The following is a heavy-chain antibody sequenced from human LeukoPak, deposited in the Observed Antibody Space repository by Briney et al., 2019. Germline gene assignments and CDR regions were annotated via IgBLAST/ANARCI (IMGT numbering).Heavy chain of an antibody. CDR3: ARDHLSWFDP. V-gene: IGHV1-69*05. J-gene: IGHJ5*02. Sequence: SVKVSCKASGGTFSSYAISWVRQAPGQGLEWMGGIIPIFGTANCAQKFQGRVTITTDESTSTAYMELSSLRSEDTAVYYCARDHLSWFDPWGQGTLVTVSS. CDR2: IIPIFGTA. CDR1: GGTFSSYA.